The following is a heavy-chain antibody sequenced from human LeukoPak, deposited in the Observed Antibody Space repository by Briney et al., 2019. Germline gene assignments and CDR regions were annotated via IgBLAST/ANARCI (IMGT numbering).Heavy chain of an antibody. CDR3: ARDPTAVANLPQYYLDY. J-gene: IGHJ4*02. V-gene: IGHV3-74*01. CDR1: GFTFSSYW. CDR2: INRDGSST. D-gene: IGHD4-23*01. Sequence: GGSLRLSCAASGFTFSSYWMHWVRQAPGKGLVWVSRINRDGSSTSFADSVKGRFSISRDNAKNTLYLQMNSLRVEDTAVYYCARDPTAVANLPQYYLDYWGQGILVTVSS.